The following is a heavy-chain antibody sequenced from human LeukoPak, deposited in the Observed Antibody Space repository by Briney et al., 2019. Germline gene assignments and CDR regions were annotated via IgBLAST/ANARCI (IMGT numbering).Heavy chain of an antibody. J-gene: IGHJ4*02. Sequence: GASVKVSCKASGYTFTDYYIHWVRQAPGQGLEWMGWINPNTGGTDYAQKFQGRVTMTRDTSISTVYMELSRLTSDGTAVYYCARGVASAGAKYFDQWGQGTLVTVSS. V-gene: IGHV1-2*02. CDR1: GYTFTDYY. D-gene: IGHD6-13*01. CDR2: INPNTGGT. CDR3: ARGVASAGAKYFDQ.